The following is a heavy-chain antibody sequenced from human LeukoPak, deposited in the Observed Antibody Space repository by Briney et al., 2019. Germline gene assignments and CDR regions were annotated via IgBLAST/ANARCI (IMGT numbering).Heavy chain of an antibody. J-gene: IGHJ4*02. CDR1: GFTFSSYA. V-gene: IGHV3-23*01. D-gene: IGHD6-19*01. Sequence: GGSLRLFCAASGFTFSSYAMSWVRQAPGKGLEWVSVISGSGGSTYYADSVKGRFTISRDNSKNTLYLQMNSLRAEDTAVYYCAKYITGYSSGWSSIYFDYWGQGTLVTVSS. CDR2: ISGSGGST. CDR3: AKYITGYSSGWSSIYFDY.